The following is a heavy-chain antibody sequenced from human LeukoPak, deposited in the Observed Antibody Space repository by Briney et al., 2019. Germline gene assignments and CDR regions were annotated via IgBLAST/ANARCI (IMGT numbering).Heavy chain of an antibody. V-gene: IGHV1-18*01. CDR2: ISAYNGNT. D-gene: IGHD3-9*01. CDR3: ARPEYYDILTGPGGMDV. Sequence: GASVKVSCKASGYTFTSYGISWVRQAPGQGLEWMGWISAYNGNTNYAQKPQGRVTMTTDTSTSTAYMELRSLRSDDTAVYYCARPEYYDILTGPGGMDVWGQGTTVTVSS. CDR1: GYTFTSYG. J-gene: IGHJ6*02.